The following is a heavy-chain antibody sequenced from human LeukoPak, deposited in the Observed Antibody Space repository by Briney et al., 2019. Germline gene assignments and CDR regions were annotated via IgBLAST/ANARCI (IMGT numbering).Heavy chain of an antibody. V-gene: IGHV4-30-4*01. CDR3: ASMIVVVNGFDY. Sequence: PSETLSLTCTVSGGSISSGDYYWSWIRQPPGKGLEWIGYIYYSGNTYYNPSLKSRVTISIDTSKNRFSLKLSSVTAADTAMYYCASMIVVVNGFDYWGQGTLVTVSS. CDR2: IYYSGNT. D-gene: IGHD3-22*01. J-gene: IGHJ4*02. CDR1: GGSISSGDYY.